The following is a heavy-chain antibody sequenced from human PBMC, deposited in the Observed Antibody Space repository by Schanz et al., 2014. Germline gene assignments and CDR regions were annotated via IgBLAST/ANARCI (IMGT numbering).Heavy chain of an antibody. Sequence: QVQLVESGGGVVQPGRSLRLSCAASGFTFSIYGMSWVRQAPGKGLEWVALIYYNGTNKYYADSVKGRFTISRDNANNSLFLRMNSLRAEDTAVYYCASDYNYFETEAPWGQGTLVTVSS. CDR2: IYYNGTNK. CDR1: GFTFSIYG. CDR3: ASDYNYFETEAP. J-gene: IGHJ5*02. D-gene: IGHD3-16*01. V-gene: IGHV3-33*08.